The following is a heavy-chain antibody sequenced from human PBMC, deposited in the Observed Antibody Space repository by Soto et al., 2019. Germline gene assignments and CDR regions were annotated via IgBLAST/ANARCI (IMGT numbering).Heavy chain of an antibody. J-gene: IGHJ4*02. Sequence: PSETLSLTCTVSGGSISSGGYYWSWIRQHPGKGLEWIGYIYYSGSTYYNPSLKSRVTISVDTSKNQFSLKLSSVTAADTAVYYCARDSVRAGVYWGQGTLVTVSS. CDR2: IYYSGST. D-gene: IGHD3-10*01. V-gene: IGHV4-31*03. CDR3: ARDSVRAGVY. CDR1: GGSISSGGYY.